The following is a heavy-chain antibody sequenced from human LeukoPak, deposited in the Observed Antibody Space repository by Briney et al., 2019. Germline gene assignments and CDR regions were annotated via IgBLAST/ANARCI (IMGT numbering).Heavy chain of an antibody. D-gene: IGHD3-3*02. Sequence: GGSLRLSCTASGFTFSRSWMHWVRQAPGRGLEWVADIKEDGSDKYYGGSVKGRFTTSRDNDKNSVYLQMNSLSPEDTAIYFCATLAFDSWGRGSLVTVSS. J-gene: IGHJ4*02. CDR3: ATLAFDS. V-gene: IGHV3-7*01. CDR1: GFTFSRSW. CDR2: IKEDGSDK.